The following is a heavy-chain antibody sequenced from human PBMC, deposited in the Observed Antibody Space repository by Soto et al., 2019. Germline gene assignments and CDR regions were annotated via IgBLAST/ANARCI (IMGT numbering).Heavy chain of an antibody. CDR2: IYSGGST. CDR1: GFTVSSNY. D-gene: IGHD3-10*01. Sequence: PGGSLRLSCAASGFTVSSNYMSWVRQAPGKGLEWVSVIYSGGSTYYADSAKGRFTISRDNSKNTLYLQMDSLRAEDTAVYYCARDLSYYGSGSYSTWGQGTLVTVSS. CDR3: ARDLSYYGSGSYST. J-gene: IGHJ4*02. V-gene: IGHV3-66*01.